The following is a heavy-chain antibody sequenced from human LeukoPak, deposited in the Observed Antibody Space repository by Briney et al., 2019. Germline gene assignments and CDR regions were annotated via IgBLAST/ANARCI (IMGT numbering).Heavy chain of an antibody. D-gene: IGHD6-13*01. V-gene: IGHV3-66*01. J-gene: IGHJ4*02. CDR2: IYSGGNT. CDR1: GFTVSSYY. Sequence: GGSLRLSCAASGFTVSSYYMNWVRQAPGKGLEWVSVIYSGGNTYYADSVKDRFTISRDNSKNTLYLQMNSLRADDTAVYYCARARSIAAAGLLVDWGQGTLVTVSS. CDR3: ARARSIAAAGLLVD.